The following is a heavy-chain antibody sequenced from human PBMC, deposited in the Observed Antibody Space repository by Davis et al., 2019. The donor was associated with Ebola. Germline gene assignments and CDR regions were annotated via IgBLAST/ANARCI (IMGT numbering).Heavy chain of an antibody. CDR1: GGSISSGGYY. J-gene: IGHJ3*02. Sequence: SETLSLTCTVSGGSISSGGYYWSWIRQHPGKGLEWIGYIYYSGSTYYNPSLKSRVTISVDTSKNQFSLKLSSVTAADTAVYYCARQNYYDSSGYYIDAFDIWGQGTMVTVSS. V-gene: IGHV4-31*03. CDR3: ARQNYYDSSGYYIDAFDI. CDR2: IYYSGST. D-gene: IGHD3-22*01.